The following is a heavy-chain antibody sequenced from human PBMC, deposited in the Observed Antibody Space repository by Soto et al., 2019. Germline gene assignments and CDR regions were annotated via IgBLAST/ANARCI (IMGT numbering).Heavy chain of an antibody. D-gene: IGHD1-26*01. V-gene: IGHV4-59*08. J-gene: IGHJ5*02. CDR3: ARLSGGSYSFNWFDP. Sequence: SETLSLTCTVSGGSISSYYWSWIRQPPGKGLEWIGYIYYSGSTNYNPSLKSRVTISVDTSKNQFSLKLSSVTAADTAVYYCARLSGGSYSFNWFDPWGQGTLVTVSS. CDR1: GGSISSYY. CDR2: IYYSGST.